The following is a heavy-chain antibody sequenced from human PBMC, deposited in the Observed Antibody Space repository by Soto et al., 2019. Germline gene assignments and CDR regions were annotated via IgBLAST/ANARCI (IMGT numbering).Heavy chain of an antibody. Sequence: QVQLVQSGAELKKPGASVKVSCKASGNTVPNYAIHWVRQAPGQRLEWMGWINGGNGNTYYSEHFQGRVTFTRDTAAGTVYMHLSSLTSEETAVYYCARDDSGFSGSHYFDYFNYWGQGALVTVSS. D-gene: IGHD1-26*01. J-gene: IGHJ4*02. CDR1: GNTVPNYA. CDR3: ARDDSGFSGSHYFDYFNY. CDR2: INGGNGNT. V-gene: IGHV1-3*01.